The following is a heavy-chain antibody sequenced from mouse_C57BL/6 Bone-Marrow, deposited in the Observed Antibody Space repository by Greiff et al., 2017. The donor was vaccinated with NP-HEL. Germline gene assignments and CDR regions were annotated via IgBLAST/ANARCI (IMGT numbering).Heavy chain of an antibody. V-gene: IGHV1-80*01. D-gene: IGHD1-1*01. CDR1: GYAFSSYW. CDR3: ASSYYGSSRY. Sequence: VKLMESGAELVKPGASVKISCKASGYAFSSYWMNWVKQRPGKGLEWIGQIYPGDGDTNYNGKFKGKATLTADKSSSTAYMQLSSLTSEDSAVYFCASSYYGSSRYWGQGTTLTVSS. CDR2: IYPGDGDT. J-gene: IGHJ2*01.